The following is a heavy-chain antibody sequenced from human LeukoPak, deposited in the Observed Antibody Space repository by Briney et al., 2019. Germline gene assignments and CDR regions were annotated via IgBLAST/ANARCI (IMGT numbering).Heavy chain of an antibody. J-gene: IGHJ6*02. D-gene: IGHD5-18*01. V-gene: IGHV1-69*13. CDR2: IIPILGTA. Sequence: SVKVSCKASGGTFSSYAISWVRQAPGQGLEWMGGIIPILGTANYAQKLQGRVTITADESTSTAYMELSSLRSEDTAVYYCARETRGRRRIQLWLLRHYGMDVWGQGTTVTVSS. CDR3: ARETRGRRRIQLWLLRHYGMDV. CDR1: GGTFSSYA.